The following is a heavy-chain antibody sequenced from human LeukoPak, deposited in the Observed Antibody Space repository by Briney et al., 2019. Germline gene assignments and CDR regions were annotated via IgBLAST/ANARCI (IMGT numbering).Heavy chain of an antibody. D-gene: IGHD3-22*01. Sequence: ASVKVSCKASGNTFTSYDINWVRQATGQGLEWMGWMNPNSGNTGYAQKFQGRVTMTRNTSISTAYMELSSLRSEDTAVYYCARGPSPYYYDSSGYYSWGQGTLVTVSS. CDR2: MNPNSGNT. V-gene: IGHV1-8*01. CDR1: GNTFTSYD. CDR3: ARGPSPYYYDSSGYYS. J-gene: IGHJ4*02.